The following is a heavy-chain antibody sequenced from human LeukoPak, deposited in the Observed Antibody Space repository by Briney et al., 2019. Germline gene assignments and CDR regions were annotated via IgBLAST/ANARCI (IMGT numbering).Heavy chain of an antibody. V-gene: IGHV4-61*08. CDR3: ARESPVAGIRLREAFDI. D-gene: IGHD6-19*01. CDR1: GGSISSGGYY. CDR2: IYYSGST. Sequence: PSETLSLTCTVSGGSISSGGYYWSWIRQPPGKGLEWIGYIYYSGSTNYNPSLKSRVTISVDTSKNQFSLKLSSVTAADTAVYYCARESPVAGIRLREAFDIWGQGTMVTVSS. J-gene: IGHJ3*02.